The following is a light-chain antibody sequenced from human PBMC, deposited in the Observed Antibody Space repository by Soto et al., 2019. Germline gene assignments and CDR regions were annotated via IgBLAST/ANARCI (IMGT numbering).Light chain of an antibody. CDR3: HQYNTYPWT. CDR2: KTS. V-gene: IGKV1-5*03. CDR1: ETINNW. Sequence: DVQMTQSPSTLSASVGDRVTITCRASETINNWLAWYQQRPGKAPTFLIYKTSTLETGVPSRFSGSGSGTEFTLTISSLQPEDFALYYCHQYNTYPWTFDQGTRVE. J-gene: IGKJ1*01.